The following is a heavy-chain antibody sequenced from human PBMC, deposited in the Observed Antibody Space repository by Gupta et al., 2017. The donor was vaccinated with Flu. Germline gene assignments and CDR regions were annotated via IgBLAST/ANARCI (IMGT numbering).Heavy chain of an antibody. CDR3: ARQDSGVYYGGFDF. V-gene: IGHV4-39*01. J-gene: IGHJ4*02. CDR1: GDSIGSSSYY. CDR2: IYYTGKT. Sequence: QFRLQESGPRLVQPSETLSLSCTVSGDSIGSSSYYWGWVRQPPGKGLEWIGSIYYTGKTFPNPSLKTRVTMTVDTSRGQFSLRLTSMTAADTAVYYCARQDSGVYYGGFDFWGLGTPVTVSS. D-gene: IGHD1-26*01.